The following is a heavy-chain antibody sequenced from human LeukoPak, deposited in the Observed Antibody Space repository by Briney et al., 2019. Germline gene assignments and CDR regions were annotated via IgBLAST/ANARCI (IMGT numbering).Heavy chain of an antibody. Sequence: GGSLRLSCAASGFIFSNYAMTWARQAPGKGLEWVGFIRSKAYGGTTEYAASVKGRFTISRDDSKSIAYLQMNSLKTEDTAVYYCTRAYDFWSGSDYYFDYWGRGTLVTVSS. CDR3: TRAYDFWSGSDYYFDY. CDR2: IRSKAYGGTT. D-gene: IGHD3-3*01. V-gene: IGHV3-49*04. J-gene: IGHJ4*02. CDR1: GFIFSNYA.